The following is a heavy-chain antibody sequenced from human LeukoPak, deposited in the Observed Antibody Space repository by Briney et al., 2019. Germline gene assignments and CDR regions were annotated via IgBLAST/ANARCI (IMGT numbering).Heavy chain of an antibody. D-gene: IGHD6-13*01. CDR1: GFTFSNYC. CDR2: ISDTGSDT. V-gene: IGHV3-23*01. CDR3: GRRVSYSDSAAYFDY. Sequence: GGSLTLSCTASGFTFSNYCMAWVRQAPGKGLEWVSSISDTGSDTYYADSVKGRFTVSRDNSKNTLYLQMNSLRAEDTAVFYCGRRVSYSDSAAYFDYWAQETLVTVSS. J-gene: IGHJ4*02.